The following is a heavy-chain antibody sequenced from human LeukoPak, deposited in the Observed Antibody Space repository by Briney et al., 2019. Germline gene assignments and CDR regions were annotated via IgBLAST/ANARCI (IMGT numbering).Heavy chain of an antibody. V-gene: IGHV3-21*01. D-gene: IGHD3-10*01. Sequence: PGGSLRLSCAASGFTFSSYSMNWVRQAPGKGLEWVSSISSSSSYIYYADSVKGRFTISRDNAKNSLYLQMNSLRAEDTAVYYCARDYGSGSYGYYYYMDVWGKGTTVTISS. CDR2: ISSSSSYI. CDR3: ARDYGSGSYGYYYYMDV. CDR1: GFTFSSYS. J-gene: IGHJ6*03.